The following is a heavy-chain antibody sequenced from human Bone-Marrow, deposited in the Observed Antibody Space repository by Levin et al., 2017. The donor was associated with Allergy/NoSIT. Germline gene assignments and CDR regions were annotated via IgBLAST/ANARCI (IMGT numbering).Heavy chain of an antibody. CDR1: GYTFTGNY. D-gene: IGHD2-21*01. V-gene: IGHV1-2*02. CDR2: INPNSGGT. Sequence: GGSLRLSCKAFGYTFTGNYLHWVRQAPGQGLEWMGWINPNSGGTNYAQKFQGRVTLTRATSISTAYMELSGRRYDETAVYYCARDLWETTIPGPGDYWGQGTLVTVSS. J-gene: IGHJ4*02. CDR3: ARDLWETTIPGPGDY.